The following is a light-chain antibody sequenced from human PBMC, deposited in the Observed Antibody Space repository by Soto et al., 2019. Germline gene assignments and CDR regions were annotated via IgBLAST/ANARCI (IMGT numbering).Light chain of an antibody. CDR3: QQYYRTPLT. Sequence: DIVMTQSPDSLAVSLGERATINCKSSQSVFYGSNNKNYLAWYQQKPGQPPRLLIYWASTRESGVPDRFSGSGSWTDFTLTISSLQAEDVAVYYCQQYYRTPLTFGGGTKVEIK. CDR2: WAS. J-gene: IGKJ4*01. CDR1: QSVFYGSNNKNY. V-gene: IGKV4-1*01.